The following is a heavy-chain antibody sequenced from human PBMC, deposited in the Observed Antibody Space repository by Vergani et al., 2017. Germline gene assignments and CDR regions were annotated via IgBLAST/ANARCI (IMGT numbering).Heavy chain of an antibody. CDR3: ARGRFGYCSSTSCSRGWFDP. Sequence: QVQLQESGPGLVKPSETLSLTCTVSGGSISSYYWSWIRQPAGKGLEWIGRIYTSGSTNYNPSLKSRVTISVDTSKNQFSLKLSSVTAADTAVYYCARGRFGYCSSTSCSRGWFDPWGQGTLVTVSS. D-gene: IGHD2-2*03. CDR2: IYTSGST. CDR1: GGSISSYY. V-gene: IGHV4-4*07. J-gene: IGHJ5*02.